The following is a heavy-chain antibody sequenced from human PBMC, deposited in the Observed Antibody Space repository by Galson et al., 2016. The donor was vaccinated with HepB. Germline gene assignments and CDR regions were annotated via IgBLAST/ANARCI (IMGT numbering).Heavy chain of an antibody. CDR1: GFTFINYG. J-gene: IGHJ3*02. V-gene: IGHV3-33*01. Sequence: SLRLSCAASGFTFINYGMHWVRQAPGKGLEWVALIWYDGTNKYYADSVKGRFTISRDNSKNTVYLQMNSLRAEDTAVYYCARDLLHFVLVPAAGTFDIWGQGTMVTVSS. CDR2: IWYDGTNK. CDR3: ARDLLHFVLVPAAGTFDI. D-gene: IGHD2-2*01.